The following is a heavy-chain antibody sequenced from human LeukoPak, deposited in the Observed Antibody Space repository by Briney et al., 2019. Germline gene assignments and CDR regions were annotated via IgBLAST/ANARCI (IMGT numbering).Heavy chain of an antibody. V-gene: IGHV4-59*08. CDR2: IYYSGST. Sequence: SETLSLTCTVSGGSISRYYWSWLPHPPGKGLEWIGYIYYSGSTNYTPSIKSRVIISVDTSKNQFSLKLSSVAAADTAVYYCARYSGSYYALYYYYGMDVWGQGTTVTVSS. J-gene: IGHJ6*02. CDR3: ARYSGSYYALYYYYGMDV. CDR1: GGSISRYY. D-gene: IGHD1-26*01.